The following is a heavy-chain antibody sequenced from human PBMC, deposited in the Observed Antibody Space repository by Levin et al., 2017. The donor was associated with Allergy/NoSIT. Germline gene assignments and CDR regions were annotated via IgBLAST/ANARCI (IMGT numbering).Heavy chain of an antibody. D-gene: IGHD1-26*01. CDR3: ELQYSEIFYKPYYYYAMDV. J-gene: IGHJ6*02. CDR1: GFTVSNNY. CDR2: IYAGGAT. V-gene: IGHV3-66*04. Sequence: GGSLRLSCAASGFTVSNNYMTWVRQAPGKGLAWVSNIYAGGATYYADSVKGRFTISRDNSKNTLYLQMNSLRAEDTAVYYCELQYSEIFYKPYYYYAMDVWGQGTTVTVSS.